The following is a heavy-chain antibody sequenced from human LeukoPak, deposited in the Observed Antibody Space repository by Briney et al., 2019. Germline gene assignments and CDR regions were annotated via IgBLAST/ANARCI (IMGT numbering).Heavy chain of an antibody. V-gene: IGHV4-30-2*01. Sequence: SETLSLTCAVSGGSISSGGYSWSWIRQPPGKGREWIGYIYHSGSTYYNPSLKSRVTISVDRSKNQFPLKLSSVTAADTAVYYCARDYYDSSGYYVGDYWGQGTLVTVSS. CDR2: IYHSGST. D-gene: IGHD3-22*01. CDR3: ARDYYDSSGYYVGDY. CDR1: GGSISSGGYS. J-gene: IGHJ4*02.